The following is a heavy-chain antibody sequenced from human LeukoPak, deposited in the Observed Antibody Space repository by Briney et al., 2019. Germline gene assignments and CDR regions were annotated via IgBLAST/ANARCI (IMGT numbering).Heavy chain of an antibody. CDR1: GFTFSSYG. CDR3: ARDSVVISYYYYYMDV. D-gene: IGHD3-16*02. V-gene: IGHV3-23*01. Sequence: GGSLRLSCAVSGFTFSSYGMSWVRQAPGKGLEWVSAISGSGGSTYYADSVKGRFTISRDNFKNTLYLQMHSLRVEDTAVYYCARDSVVISYYYYYMDVWGKGTTVTVSS. CDR2: ISGSGGST. J-gene: IGHJ6*03.